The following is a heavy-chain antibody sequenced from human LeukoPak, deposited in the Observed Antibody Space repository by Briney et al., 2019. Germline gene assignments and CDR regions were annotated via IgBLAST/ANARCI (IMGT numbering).Heavy chain of an antibody. Sequence: SETLSLTCTVSGGSISSYYWSWLRQPAGKGLEWIGHMYISGSTNYNPSLKSRVTMSVDTSKNQFSLKLSSVTAADTAVYFCARSIRNWYFDLWGRGTLSLSPQ. CDR1: GGSISSYY. J-gene: IGHJ2*01. D-gene: IGHD5-12*01. V-gene: IGHV4-4*07. CDR2: MYISGST. CDR3: ARSIRNWYFDL.